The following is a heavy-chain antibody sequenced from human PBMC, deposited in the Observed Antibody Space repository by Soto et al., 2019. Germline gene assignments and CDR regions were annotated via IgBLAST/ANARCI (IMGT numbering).Heavy chain of an antibody. Sequence: ASVKVSCKASGNTFTSPGVHWVRQAPGQRPEWMGWINIVNGKTDYSQKFQGRFTISRDNSKNTLFLQLNILGLDDTAVYFCVEPGAYWTRWGQGTLVTVSS. J-gene: IGHJ4*02. V-gene: IGHV1-3*04. CDR1: GNTFTSPG. D-gene: IGHD1-1*01. CDR3: VEPGAYWTR. CDR2: INIVNGKT.